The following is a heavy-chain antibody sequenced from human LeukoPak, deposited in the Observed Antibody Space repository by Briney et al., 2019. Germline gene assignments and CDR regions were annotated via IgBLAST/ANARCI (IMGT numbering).Heavy chain of an antibody. J-gene: IGHJ4*02. CDR1: GFTFSSYG. CDR3: AKDYDFWSGLDY. V-gene: IGHV3-30*18. D-gene: IGHD3-3*01. Sequence: GGSLRLSCAASGFTFSSYGMHWVRQAPGRGLEWVAVISYDGSNKYYADSVKGRFTISRDNSKNTLYLQMNSLRAEDTAVYYCAKDYDFWSGLDYWGQGTLVTVSS. CDR2: ISYDGSNK.